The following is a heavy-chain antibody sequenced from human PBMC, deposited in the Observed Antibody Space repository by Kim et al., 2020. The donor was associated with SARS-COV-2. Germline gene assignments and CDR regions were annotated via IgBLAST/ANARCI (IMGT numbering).Heavy chain of an antibody. CDR3: ARRGNGMDV. V-gene: IGHV4-4*02. Sequence: GSTNYNPSLKSRVTISVDKSKNQFSLKLSSVTAADTAVYYCARRGNGMDVWGQGTTVTVSS. J-gene: IGHJ6*02. CDR2: GST. D-gene: IGHD3-16*01.